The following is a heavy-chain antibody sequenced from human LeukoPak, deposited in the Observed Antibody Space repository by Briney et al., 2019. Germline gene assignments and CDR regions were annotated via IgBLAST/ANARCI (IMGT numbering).Heavy chain of an antibody. CDR1: GYTFTAYY. J-gene: IGHJ2*01. CDR2: ISPNSGGT. D-gene: IGHD7-27*01. CDR3: AIQPWGSGNNWYFDL. Sequence: ASVKVSCKASGYTFTAYYIHWVREAPGQGLEWMGWISPNSGGTDYAQKFKGRVTMTRDTSISTTYVELSSLTSDDTAVYYCAIQPWGSGNNWYFDLWGRGTLVTVS. V-gene: IGHV1-2*02.